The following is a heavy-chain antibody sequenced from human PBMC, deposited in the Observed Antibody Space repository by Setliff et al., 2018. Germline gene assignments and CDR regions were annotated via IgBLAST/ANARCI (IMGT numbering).Heavy chain of an antibody. V-gene: IGHV1-18*01. CDR1: GYTFTRHG. J-gene: IGHJ4*02. CDR2: ISAYNGNT. CDR3: ARDGLQSSGSYSNFDY. Sequence: GASVKVSCKASGYTFTRHGINWVRQAPGQGLEWMGWISAYNGNTNYAQKLQGRVTMTTDTYTSTAYMELRSLRSDDTAGYYCARDGLQSSGSYSNFDYWGQGTLVTVSS. D-gene: IGHD1-26*01.